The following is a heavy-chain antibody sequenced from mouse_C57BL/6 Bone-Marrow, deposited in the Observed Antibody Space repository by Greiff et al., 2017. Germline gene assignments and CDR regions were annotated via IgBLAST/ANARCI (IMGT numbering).Heavy chain of an antibody. J-gene: IGHJ2*01. CDR1: GYAFTSYW. CDR2: IYPGDGNT. Sequence: VQLQQSGPELVKPGASVKLSCKASGYAFTSYWMNWVKQRPGQGLEWIGKIYPGDGNTNYNEKFKGKATLTADTSSSTAYMELNSLTSEDSAVYFCARGGYYDDYGGQGTTPTVSS. V-gene: IGHV1-85*01. CDR3: ARGGYYDDY.